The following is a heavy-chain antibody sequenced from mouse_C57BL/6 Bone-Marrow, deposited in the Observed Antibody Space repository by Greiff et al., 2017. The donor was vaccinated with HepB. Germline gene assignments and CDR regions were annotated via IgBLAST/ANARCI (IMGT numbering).Heavy chain of an antibody. D-gene: IGHD1-1*01. Sequence: VQLQQSDAELVKPGASVKISCKVSGYTFTDHTIHWMKQRPEQGLEWIGYIYPRDGSSRYNEKFKGKATLTEDKSSSTAYMQLKSLTSEDSAVFFCARRTTVGYFDVWGTGTTVTVSS. CDR3: ARRTTVGYFDV. CDR2: IYPRDGSS. J-gene: IGHJ1*03. CDR1: GYTFTDHT. V-gene: IGHV1-78*01.